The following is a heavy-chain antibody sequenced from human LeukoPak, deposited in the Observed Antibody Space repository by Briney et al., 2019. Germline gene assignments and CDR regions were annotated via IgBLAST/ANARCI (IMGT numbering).Heavy chain of an antibody. CDR3: AKDGAGRYCSSTSCPDAFDI. V-gene: IGHV3-23*01. Sequence: PGGSLRLSCAASGFTFSSYAMSWVRQAPGKGLEWVSAISGSGGSTYYADSVKGRFTISRDNSKNTLYLQMNSLRAEDTAVYYCAKDGAGRYCSSTSCPDAFDIWGQGTMVTVSS. D-gene: IGHD2-2*01. CDR2: ISGSGGST. CDR1: GFTFSSYA. J-gene: IGHJ3*02.